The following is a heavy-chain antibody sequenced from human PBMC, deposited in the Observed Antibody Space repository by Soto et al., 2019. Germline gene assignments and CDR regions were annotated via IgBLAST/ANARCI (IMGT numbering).Heavy chain of an antibody. Sequence: PGGSLRLSCAASGFTLSNYEMSWVRQAPGKGLEWVSYISNSGSTKSYADSVRGRFTVSRDNAENSVYLQMNGLRVEDTAVYYCARDRESAGDWFDPWGQGTLVTVSS. D-gene: IGHD3-10*01. V-gene: IGHV3-48*03. CDR1: GFTLSNYE. CDR3: ARDRESAGDWFDP. CDR2: ISNSGSTK. J-gene: IGHJ5*02.